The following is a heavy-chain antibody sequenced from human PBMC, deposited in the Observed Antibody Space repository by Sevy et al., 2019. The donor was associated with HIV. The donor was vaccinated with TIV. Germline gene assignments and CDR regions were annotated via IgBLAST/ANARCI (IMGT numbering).Heavy chain of an antibody. D-gene: IGHD2-15*01. Sequence: SETLSLTCTVSGGSISSGDYYWSWIRQPPGKGLEWIGYIYYSGSTYYNPSLKSRVTISVDTSKNQFSLKLSSVTAADTAVYYCAREGGGFVSGFDYWGQGTLVTVSS. J-gene: IGHJ4*02. CDR1: GGSISSGDYY. V-gene: IGHV4-30-4*01. CDR2: IYYSGST. CDR3: AREGGGFVSGFDY.